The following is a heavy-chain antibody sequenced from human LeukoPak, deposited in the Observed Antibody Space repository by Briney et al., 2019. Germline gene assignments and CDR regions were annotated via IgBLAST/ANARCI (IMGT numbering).Heavy chain of an antibody. V-gene: IGHV3-33*08. CDR3: ASTAMVRGAYFDY. D-gene: IGHD3-10*01. CDR2: IWYDGSNK. Sequence: PGGSLRLSCAASGFTFGGYTMSWVRQAPGKGLEWVAVIWYDGSNKYYADSVKGRFTISRDNSKNTLYLQMNSLRAEDTAVYYCASTAMVRGAYFDYWGQGTLVTVSS. CDR1: GFTFGGYT. J-gene: IGHJ4*02.